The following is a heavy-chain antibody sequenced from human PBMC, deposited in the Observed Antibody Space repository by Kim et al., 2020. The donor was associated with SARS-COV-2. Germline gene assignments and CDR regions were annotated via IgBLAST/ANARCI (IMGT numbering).Heavy chain of an antibody. J-gene: IGHJ4*02. Sequence: SETLSLTCTVSGGSINSYSWSWIRQPPGKGLEWIGYTYYSGSTNYNPSLKSRVTISVDTSKNQFSLKLSSVTAADTAVYYCARDRIVYCSSTSCSLHFDYWGQGTLVTVSS. V-gene: IGHV4-59*01. CDR3: ARDRIVYCSSTSCSLHFDY. CDR1: GGSINSYS. CDR2: TYYSGST. D-gene: IGHD2-2*01.